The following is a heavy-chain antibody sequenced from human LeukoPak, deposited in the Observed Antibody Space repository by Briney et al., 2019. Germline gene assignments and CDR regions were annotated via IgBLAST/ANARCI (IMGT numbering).Heavy chain of an antibody. Sequence: GGSLRLSCAASGFSFSSYAMSWVRQAPGKGLEWVSGISAGGATTHYADSVKGRFTMSRDNSKKTVYLQMDSLRAEDTAIYYCAKGKVNHDGAFDFWGQGTMVTVSS. CDR3: AKGKVNHDGAFDF. D-gene: IGHD1-14*01. CDR2: ISAGGATT. CDR1: GFSFSSYA. J-gene: IGHJ3*01. V-gene: IGHV3-23*01.